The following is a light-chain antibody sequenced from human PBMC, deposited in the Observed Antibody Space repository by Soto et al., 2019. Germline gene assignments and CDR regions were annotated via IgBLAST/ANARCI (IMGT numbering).Light chain of an antibody. CDR3: LQYNSYPPT. V-gene: IGKV1-17*01. CDR2: AAS. Sequence: DIQVTQSPSSLSASVGDRVTITCRASQGIRNDLGWYQQKPGKAPKRLIYAASSLQSGVPSRFXGXXXXXXFTLTISCLQPEDFATYYCLQYNSYPPTFGQGTKVEIK. CDR1: QGIRND. J-gene: IGKJ1*01.